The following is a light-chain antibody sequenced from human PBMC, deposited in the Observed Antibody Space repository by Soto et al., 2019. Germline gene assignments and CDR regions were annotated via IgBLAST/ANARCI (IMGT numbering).Light chain of an antibody. Sequence: EIVLTQSPGTLSLSPGERATLSCRASQSVSSGYLAWYQQKPGQAPRLLIYGASSRATGIPDRFSGSWSGTDFTLTISRLEPEDFAVCYCQQYGSSPPFGGGTKVEIK. CDR1: QSVSSGY. J-gene: IGKJ4*01. CDR3: QQYGSSPP. CDR2: GAS. V-gene: IGKV3-20*01.